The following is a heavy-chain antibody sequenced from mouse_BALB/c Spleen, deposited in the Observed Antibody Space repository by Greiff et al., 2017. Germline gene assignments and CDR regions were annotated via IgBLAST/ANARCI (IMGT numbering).Heavy chain of an antibody. CDR1: GFTFTDYY. CDR2: IRNKANGYTT. V-gene: IGHV7-3*02. J-gene: IGHJ2*01. CDR3: ARALRTVVATDY. Sequence: DVMLVESGGGLVQPGGSLRLSCATSGFTFTDYYMSWVRQPPGKALEWLGFIRNKANGYTTEYSASVKGRFTISRDNSQSILYLQMNTLRAEDSATYYCARALRTVVATDYWGQGTTLTVSS. D-gene: IGHD1-1*01.